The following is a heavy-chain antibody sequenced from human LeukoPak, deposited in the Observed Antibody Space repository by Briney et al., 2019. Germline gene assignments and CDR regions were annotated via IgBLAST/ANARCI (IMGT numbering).Heavy chain of an antibody. V-gene: IGHV4-39*01. CDR1: GGSISSTSYY. Sequence: PSETLSLTCTVSGGSISSTSYYWGWIRQPPGKGLEWIGSIYYSGSTYYNPSLKSQVTISVDTSKNQFSLKLSSVTAADTAVYYCAFTPGTDAFDICGQGTMVTVSS. D-gene: IGHD2-15*01. CDR2: IYYSGST. J-gene: IGHJ3*02. CDR3: AFTPGTDAFDI.